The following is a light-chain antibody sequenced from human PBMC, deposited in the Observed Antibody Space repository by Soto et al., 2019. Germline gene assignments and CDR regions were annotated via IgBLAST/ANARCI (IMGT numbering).Light chain of an antibody. V-gene: IGKV1D-13*01. CDR1: QGISSA. Sequence: AIQLTQSPSSLSASVGDRVTITCRASQGISSALAWYQQKPGKAPKLLIYDASSLESGVPSRFSGGGSGTDFTLTISSLQPEDFATYYCQQFNNYGTFGQGTKVEIK. J-gene: IGKJ1*01. CDR2: DAS. CDR3: QQFNNYGT.